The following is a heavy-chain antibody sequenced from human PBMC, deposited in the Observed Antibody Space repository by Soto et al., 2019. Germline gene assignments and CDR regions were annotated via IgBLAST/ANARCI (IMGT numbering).Heavy chain of an antibody. CDR2: ISSNGGST. CDR3: VKDQEYDILTGYPPQPFDY. V-gene: IGHV3-64D*06. Sequence: GGSLRLSCSASGFTFSSYAMHWVRQAPGKGLEYVSAISSNGGSTYYADSVKGRFTISRDNSKNTLYLQMSSLRAEDTAVYYCVKDQEYDILTGYPPQPFDYWGQGTLVTVSS. D-gene: IGHD3-9*01. CDR1: GFTFSSYA. J-gene: IGHJ4*02.